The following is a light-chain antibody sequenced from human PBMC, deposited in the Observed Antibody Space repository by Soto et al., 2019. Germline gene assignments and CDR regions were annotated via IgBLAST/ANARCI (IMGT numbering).Light chain of an antibody. J-gene: IGKJ5*01. CDR2: DSS. Sequence: EIVLTQSPDTVSLYPGETATLSCRASQSVSGNYLAWYHHKPGQAPRLLIYDSSRRATGIPDRFSGSGSGTAFTLTISRLEPEDFAIYYCQQYGGSITFGQGTRLEIE. CDR3: QQYGGSIT. CDR1: QSVSGNY. V-gene: IGKV3-20*01.